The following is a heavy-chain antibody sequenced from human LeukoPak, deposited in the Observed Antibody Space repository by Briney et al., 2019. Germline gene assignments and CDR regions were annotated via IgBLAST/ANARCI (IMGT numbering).Heavy chain of an antibody. CDR3: TVPRSGGNWFDP. CDR1: GFTFSDSA. J-gene: IGHJ5*02. D-gene: IGHD1-26*01. CDR2: IRGKGFSDPP. Sequence: WGSLSLSCAASGFTFSDSALHWVCQASGKGLEWVGRIRGKGFSDPPAYAASVKDRSTISRDDSESTAYLQMNSLKAEDTAVCYCTVPRSGGNWFDPWGPGSLVTVSS. V-gene: IGHV3-73*01.